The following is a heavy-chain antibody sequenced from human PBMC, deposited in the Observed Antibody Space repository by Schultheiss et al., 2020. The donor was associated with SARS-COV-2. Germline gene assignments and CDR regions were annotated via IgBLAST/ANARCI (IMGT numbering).Heavy chain of an antibody. Sequence: GGSLRLSCAASGFTFSDYYMSWIRQAPGKGLEWVSVIYSGGSTYYADSVKGRFTISRDNAKNSLYLQMNSLRAEDTAVYYCARDPEQLLTFDYWGQGTLVTVSS. CDR1: GFTFSDYY. CDR2: IYSGGST. V-gene: IGHV3-66*01. D-gene: IGHD2-2*01. CDR3: ARDPEQLLTFDY. J-gene: IGHJ4*02.